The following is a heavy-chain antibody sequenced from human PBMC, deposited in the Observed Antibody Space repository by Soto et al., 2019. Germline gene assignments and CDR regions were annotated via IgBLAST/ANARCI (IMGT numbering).Heavy chain of an antibody. CDR2: ISAHNGNT. V-gene: IGHV1-18*01. CDR1: GYTFSNYG. J-gene: IGHJ6*02. CDR3: ARDVREISGAYYYYGMDV. D-gene: IGHD2-15*01. Sequence: ASVKVSCKASGYTFSNYGVSWVRQAPGQGLEWMGWISAHNGNTKSAQKLQGRVTMTTDTSTSTAYMDLRSLRPDDTAVYYCARDVREISGAYYYYGMDVWGQGTTVTAP.